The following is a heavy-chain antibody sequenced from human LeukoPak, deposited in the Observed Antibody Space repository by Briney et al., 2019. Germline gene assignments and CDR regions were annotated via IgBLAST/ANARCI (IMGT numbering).Heavy chain of an antibody. D-gene: IGHD6-13*01. J-gene: IGHJ4*02. CDR2: ISYDGSNK. V-gene: IGHV3-30*18. CDR3: AKAPDYSSSWYFDY. Sequence: QPGGSLRLSCAASGFTFSSYGMHWVRQAPGKGLEWVALISYDGSNKYYADPVKGRFTISRDNSKNTLYLQMNSLRAEDTAVYYCAKAPDYSSSWYFDYWGQGTLVTVSS. CDR1: GFTFSSYG.